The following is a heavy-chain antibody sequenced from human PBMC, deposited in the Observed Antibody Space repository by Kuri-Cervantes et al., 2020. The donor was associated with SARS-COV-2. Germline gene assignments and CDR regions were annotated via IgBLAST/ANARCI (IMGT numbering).Heavy chain of an antibody. Sequence: ASVKVSCKASGYTFTGYYMHWVRQAPGQGLEWMGWINPNSGGTNYAQKFQGRVTMTRDTSISTAYMELSSLRSEDTAVYYCARDYPPKIVGATNYYYYYGMDVWGQGTTVTVSS. CDR1: GYTFTGYY. J-gene: IGHJ6*02. V-gene: IGHV1-2*02. CDR3: ARDYPPKIVGATNYYYYYGMDV. D-gene: IGHD1-26*01. CDR2: INPNSGGT.